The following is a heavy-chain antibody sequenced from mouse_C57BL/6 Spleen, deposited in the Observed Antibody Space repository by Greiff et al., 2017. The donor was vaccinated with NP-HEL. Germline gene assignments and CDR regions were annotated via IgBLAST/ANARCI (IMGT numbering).Heavy chain of an antibody. CDR1: GYTFTSYW. Sequence: QVQLQQPGAELVMPGASVKLSCKASGYTFTSYWMHWVKQRPGQGLEWIGEIDPSDSYTNYNQKFKSKATLTVDKSSSTAYMQLSSLTSEDSAVYYCARRTDDGYYFDYWGQGTTLTVSS. V-gene: IGHV1-69*01. CDR2: IDPSDSYT. J-gene: IGHJ2*01. CDR3: ARRTDDGYYFDY. D-gene: IGHD2-3*01.